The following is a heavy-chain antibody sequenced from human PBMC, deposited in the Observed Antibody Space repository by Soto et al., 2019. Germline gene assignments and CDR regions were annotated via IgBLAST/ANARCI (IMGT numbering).Heavy chain of an antibody. V-gene: IGHV1-46*01. CDR1: GYTFIHYY. D-gene: IGHD2-21*01. CDR2: INPNGGST. J-gene: IGHJ4*02. CDR3: ARSRLQGDF. Sequence: QVQLVQSGAEVKKPGASVKISCKASGYTFIHYYIHWVRQAPGQGLEWMAIINPNGGSTNYAQKFQGRVTVTRDTATTTVSMQLNSLESDDTAVYFCARSRLQGDFWGQGTLVTVSS.